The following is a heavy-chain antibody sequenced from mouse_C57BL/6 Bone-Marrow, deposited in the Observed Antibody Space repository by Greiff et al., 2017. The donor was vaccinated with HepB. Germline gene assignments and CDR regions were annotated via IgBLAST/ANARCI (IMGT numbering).Heavy chain of an antibody. CDR3: GPGYDYDAMDY. D-gene: IGHD3-1*01. J-gene: IGHJ4*01. V-gene: IGHV1-19*01. Sequence: LVESGASVKMSCKASGYTFTDYYMNWVKQSHGKSLEWIGVINPYNGGTSYNQKFKGKATLTVDKSSSTAYMELNSLTSEDSAVYYCGPGYDYDAMDYWGQGTSVTVSS. CDR1: GYTFTDYY. CDR2: INPYNGGT.